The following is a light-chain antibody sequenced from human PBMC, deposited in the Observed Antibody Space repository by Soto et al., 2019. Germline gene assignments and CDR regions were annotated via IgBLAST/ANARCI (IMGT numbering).Light chain of an antibody. J-gene: IGLJ1*01. CDR3: NSYTSLFTVRAV. CDR2: DVT. CDR1: SSDIGGKND. Sequence: QSALTQPASVSGSPGQSITISCTGTSSDIGGKNDVSWYQQHPGKAPKLIIYDVTSRPSGVSSRFSGSKSGNTASLTISGLQAEDEADYYCNSYTSLFTVRAVFGTGTKVTVL. V-gene: IGLV2-14*01.